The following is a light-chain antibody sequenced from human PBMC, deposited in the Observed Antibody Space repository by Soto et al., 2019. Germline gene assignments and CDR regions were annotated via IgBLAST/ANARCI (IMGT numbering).Light chain of an antibody. CDR1: QSVSSSY. Sequence: EIVLTQSPGTLSLSPGERATLSCRASQSVSSSYLAWYQQKPGQAPRLLIYGASSRATGIPARFSVSGSGTDFTLTISSLEPEDFAVYYCHQRQYWPPITFGQGTRLEIK. J-gene: IGKJ5*01. CDR3: HQRQYWPPIT. CDR2: GAS. V-gene: IGKV3D-20*02.